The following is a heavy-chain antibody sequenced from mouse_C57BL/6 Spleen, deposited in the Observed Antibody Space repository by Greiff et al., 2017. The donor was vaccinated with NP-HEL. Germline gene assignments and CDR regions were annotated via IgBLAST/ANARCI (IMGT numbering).Heavy chain of an antibody. D-gene: IGHD2-1*01. J-gene: IGHJ3*01. Sequence: VQLKESGPGLVKPSQSLSLTCSVTGYSITSGYYWNWIRQFPGNKLEWMGYISYDGSNNYNPSLKNRISITRDTSKNQFFLKLNSVTTEDTATYYCARDWGVYPAWFAYWGQGTLVTVSA. V-gene: IGHV3-6*01. CDR1: GYSITSGYY. CDR3: ARDWGVYPAWFAY. CDR2: ISYDGSN.